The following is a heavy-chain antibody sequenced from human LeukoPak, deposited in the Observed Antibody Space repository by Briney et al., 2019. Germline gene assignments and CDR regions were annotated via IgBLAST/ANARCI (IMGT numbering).Heavy chain of an antibody. D-gene: IGHD3-3*01. CDR3: ARRDGGYDRRADY. J-gene: IGHJ4*02. Sequence: GESLKISCQGSGYNFTDYWIGWVRQIPGKGLEWVGIVYPGESESRYSPSFQGQVTISADKSINTAYLQWSSLKASDTAMYYCARRDGGYDRRADYWGQGTLVTVSS. CDR1: GYNFTDYW. V-gene: IGHV5-51*01. CDR2: VYPGESES.